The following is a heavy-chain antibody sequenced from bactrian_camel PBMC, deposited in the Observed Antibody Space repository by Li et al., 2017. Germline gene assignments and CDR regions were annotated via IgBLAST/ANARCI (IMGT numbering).Heavy chain of an antibody. Sequence: QLVESGGGLVQPGGSLRLSCAASGFTFSNYCMYWVRQAPGKGLKWVSCISSGSGYTTYYADSAKGRFTISRDNAKSTVYLQMNSLEPEDTAVYYCVRVDTESYHSGGYFSVGFGYWGQGTQVTVS. CDR2: ISSGSGYTT. CDR1: GFTFSNYC. J-gene: IGHJ6*01. V-gene: IGHV3S25*01. D-gene: IGHD2*01. CDR3: VRVDTESYHSGGYFSVGFGY.